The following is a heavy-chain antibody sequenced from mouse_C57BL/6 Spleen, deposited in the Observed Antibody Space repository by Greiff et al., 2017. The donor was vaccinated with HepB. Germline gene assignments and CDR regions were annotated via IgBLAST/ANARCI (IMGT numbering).Heavy chain of an antibody. Sequence: VQLQQPGAELVMPGASVKLSCKASGYTFTSYWMHWVKQRPGQGLEWIGEIDPSDSYTNYNQKFKGKSTLTVDKSSSTAYMQLSSLTSEDSAVYYCARTYGSSYGYYAMDYWGQGTSVTVSS. D-gene: IGHD1-1*01. CDR3: ARTYGSSYGYYAMDY. V-gene: IGHV1-69*01. CDR1: GYTFTSYW. J-gene: IGHJ4*01. CDR2: IDPSDSYT.